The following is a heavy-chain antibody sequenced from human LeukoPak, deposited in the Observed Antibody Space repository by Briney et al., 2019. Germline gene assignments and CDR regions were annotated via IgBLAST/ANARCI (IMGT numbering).Heavy chain of an antibody. CDR2: INPNSGGT. V-gene: IGHV1-2*02. Sequence: ASVKVSCKASGYTFTSYYMHWVRQAPGQGLEWMGWINPNSGGTNYAQKFQGRVTMTRDTSISTAYMQLSRLRSDDTAVYYCARDSLWFGSATGGWFDLWGQGTLVTVSS. D-gene: IGHD3-10*01. J-gene: IGHJ5*02. CDR3: ARDSLWFGSATGGWFDL. CDR1: GYTFTSYY.